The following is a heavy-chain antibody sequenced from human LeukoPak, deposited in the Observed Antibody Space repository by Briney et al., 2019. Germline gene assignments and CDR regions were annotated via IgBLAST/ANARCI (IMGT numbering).Heavy chain of an antibody. J-gene: IGHJ6*02. CDR1: AFSFSSYG. CDR2: ISDDGSHK. D-gene: IGHD3-3*01. Sequence: PGGSLRLSWAASAFSFSSYGMHWVRQAPGKGLEWLAVISDDGSHKYYAHSMKGRFTISRNNSKHTLYMRMNSLTAAHTAVYHCTKGKEWKLHYCCYGMDVWGQGTTVTVSS. V-gene: IGHV3-30*18. CDR3: TKGKEWKLHYCCYGMDV.